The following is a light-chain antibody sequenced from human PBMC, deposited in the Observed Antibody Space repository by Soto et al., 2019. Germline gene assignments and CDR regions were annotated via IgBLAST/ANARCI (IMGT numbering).Light chain of an antibody. CDR2: AAS. CDR3: QEYHSPPFT. V-gene: IGKV1-39*01. CDR1: RSISTH. Sequence: DIQMTQSPSSLSASVGDRVTITCRASRSISTHLNWYQQKPGKAPNLLIYAASSLHSGVPSRFSGSGSGTDFTLSISSLQPEDVATYYCQEYHSPPFTFGPGTKVDIK. J-gene: IGKJ3*01.